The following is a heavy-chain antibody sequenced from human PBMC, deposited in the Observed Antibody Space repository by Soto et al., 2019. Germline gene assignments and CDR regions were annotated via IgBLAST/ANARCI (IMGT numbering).Heavy chain of an antibody. Sequence: QVQLVQSGAEVKKPGSSVKVSCKASGGTFSSYAISWVRQAPGQGLEWMGGIIPIFGTANYAQKFQGRVTITAHESTSTAYMELSSLRSEDTAVYYCARGQYCSSTSCHYYYYGMDVWGQGTTVTVSS. CDR3: ARGQYCSSTSCHYYYYGMDV. CDR2: IIPIFGTA. D-gene: IGHD2-2*01. V-gene: IGHV1-69*01. CDR1: GGTFSSYA. J-gene: IGHJ6*02.